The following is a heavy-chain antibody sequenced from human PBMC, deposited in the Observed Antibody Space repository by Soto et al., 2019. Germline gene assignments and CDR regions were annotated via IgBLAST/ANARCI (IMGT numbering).Heavy chain of an antibody. D-gene: IGHD6-13*01. J-gene: IGHJ6*02. V-gene: IGHV5-51*01. CDR2: IYPGDSDT. Sequence: EVQLAQSGAEVKKPGESLKISCKGSGYSFTSYWIGWVRQMPGKGLEWMGIIYPGDSDTRYSPSFQGQVTISADKSISTAYLQWSSLKASDTAIYYCARTAAAGKYYYGVDVWGQGTTVTVSS. CDR3: ARTAAAGKYYYGVDV. CDR1: GYSFTSYW.